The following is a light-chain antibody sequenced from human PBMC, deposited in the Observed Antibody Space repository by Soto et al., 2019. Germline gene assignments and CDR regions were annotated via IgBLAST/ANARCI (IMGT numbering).Light chain of an antibody. CDR3: QLWDSNSDHVV. Sequence: SSELTQPPSVSVAPGQTARITCGGTNIGRKSVHWYQQKPGQAPVVVVYDDRDRPSGLPERFSGSNSGNTAALTISSVEAGDEADYYCQLWDSNSDHVVFGGGTKVTVL. J-gene: IGLJ2*01. V-gene: IGLV3-21*02. CDR2: DDR. CDR1: NIGRKS.